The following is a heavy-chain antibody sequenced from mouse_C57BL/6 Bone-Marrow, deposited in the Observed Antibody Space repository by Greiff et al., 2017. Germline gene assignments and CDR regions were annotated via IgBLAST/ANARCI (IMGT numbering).Heavy chain of an antibody. Sequence: QVQLQQSGAELVKPGASVKMSCKASGYTFTGYWIEWVKQRPGHGLEWIGEILPGSGSTNYNEKFKGKATLTADTSSNTAYMQLSSLTSEDSAVYFCAKGPRYCSCEFAYWGQGTPVTVSA. V-gene: IGHV1-9*01. CDR3: AKGPRYCSCEFAY. D-gene: IGHD2-12*01. J-gene: IGHJ3*01. CDR1: GYTFTGYW. CDR2: ILPGSGST.